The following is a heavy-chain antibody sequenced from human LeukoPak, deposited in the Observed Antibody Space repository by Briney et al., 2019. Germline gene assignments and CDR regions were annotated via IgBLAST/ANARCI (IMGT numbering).Heavy chain of an antibody. Sequence: ASVKVSCKASGYTFTSYYMHWVRQAPGQGLEWMGWINPNSGGTNYAQKFQGRVTMTRDTSISTAYMELSRLRSDDTAVYYCARDGYSYGWGNYYMDVWGKGTTVTISS. D-gene: IGHD5-18*01. CDR1: GYTFTSYY. V-gene: IGHV1-2*02. CDR2: INPNSGGT. CDR3: ARDGYSYGWGNYYMDV. J-gene: IGHJ6*03.